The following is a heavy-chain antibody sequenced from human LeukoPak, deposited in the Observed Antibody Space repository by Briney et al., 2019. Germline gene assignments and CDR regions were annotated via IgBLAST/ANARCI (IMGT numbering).Heavy chain of an antibody. CDR3: ARDGDVGATAGAFDI. CDR1: GYTFTGYY. D-gene: IGHD1-26*01. Sequence: ASVKVSCKASGYTFTGYYMHWVRQAPGQGLEWMGWINPNSGGTNYAQKFQGRVTMTRDTSISTAYMELSRLRSDDTAVYYCARDGDVGATAGAFDIWGQGTMVTVSS. V-gene: IGHV1-2*02. CDR2: INPNSGGT. J-gene: IGHJ3*02.